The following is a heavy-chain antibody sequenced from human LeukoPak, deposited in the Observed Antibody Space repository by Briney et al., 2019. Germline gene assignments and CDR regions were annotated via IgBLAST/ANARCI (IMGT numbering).Heavy chain of an antibody. V-gene: IGHV4-34*01. CDR3: ARWKKTYYYDSSGYS. J-gene: IGHJ4*02. CDR1: DGSFSGYY. D-gene: IGHD3-22*01. Sequence: PSETLSLTCAVYDGSFSGYYWSWIRQPPGKGLEWIGEINHSGSTNYNPSLKSRVTISVDTSKNQFSLKLSSVTAADTAVYYCARWKKTYYYDSSGYSWGQGTLVTVSS. CDR2: INHSGST.